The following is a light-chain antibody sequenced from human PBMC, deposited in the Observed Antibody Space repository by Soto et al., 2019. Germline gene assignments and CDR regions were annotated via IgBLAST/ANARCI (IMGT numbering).Light chain of an antibody. CDR1: QSVSSY. V-gene: IGKV3-11*01. CDR3: QQRSNWPRT. CDR2: DAS. J-gene: IGKJ1*01. Sequence: EVMLTQSPATLSLYPGERATLSCRASQSVSSYLAWYQQKPGQAPRLLIYDASNRATGIPARFSGSGSGTDFTLTISSLEPEDFAVYYCQQRSNWPRTFGQGTKVDI.